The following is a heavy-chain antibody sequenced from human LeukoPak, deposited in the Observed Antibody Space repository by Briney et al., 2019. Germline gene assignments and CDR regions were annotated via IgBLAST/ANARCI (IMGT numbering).Heavy chain of an antibody. CDR1: GGSINNHY. J-gene: IGHJ6*02. V-gene: IGHV4-59*11. CDR3: ARGHFGMDV. CDR2: IHYTGTT. Sequence: SETLSLTCTVSGGSINNHYWTWIRQPPGKGLEWVACIHYTGTTDYYPSVRSRATTSVDTSKNHFSLNLRSVTAADTAIYYCARGHFGMDVWGQGTTVTVSS.